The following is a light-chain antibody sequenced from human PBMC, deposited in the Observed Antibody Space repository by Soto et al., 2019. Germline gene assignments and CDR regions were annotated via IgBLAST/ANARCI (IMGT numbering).Light chain of an antibody. J-gene: IGLJ1*01. Sequence: QSALTQPASVSGSPGQAITISCTGTSRDIGGNTLVSWYQQHPGKAPKLIIYDVSDRPSGVSFRFSASKSGNTASLTISGLQAEDEAVYYCSSYTTKSTYVFGAGTKVTVL. CDR3: SSYTTKSTYV. CDR1: SRDIGGNTL. CDR2: DVS. V-gene: IGLV2-14*03.